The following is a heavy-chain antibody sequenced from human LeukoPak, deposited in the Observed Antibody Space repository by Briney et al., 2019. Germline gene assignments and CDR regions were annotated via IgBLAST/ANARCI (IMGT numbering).Heavy chain of an antibody. CDR3: ARDEDDCSSTSCYLGY. CDR1: GGTFSSYA. CDR2: IIPILGIA. V-gene: IGHV1-69*04. J-gene: IGHJ4*02. D-gene: IGHD2-2*01. Sequence: SVKVSCKASGGTFSSYAISWVRQAPGQGLEWMGRIIPILGIANYAQEFQGRVTITADKSTSTAYMELSSLRSEDTAVYYCARDEDDCSSTSCYLGYWGQGTLVTVSS.